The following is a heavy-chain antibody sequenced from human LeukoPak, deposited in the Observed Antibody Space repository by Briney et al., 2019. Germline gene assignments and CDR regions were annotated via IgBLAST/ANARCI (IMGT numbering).Heavy chain of an antibody. D-gene: IGHD3-16*02. CDR3: ARDLSYYDYVWGSYRSWLDP. J-gene: IGHJ5*02. CDR1: GYTFSSFA. Sequence: ASVKVSCKTSGYTFSSFAMHWVRQAPGQRLEWMGWINAGNGNTKYSQEFQGRVTITRDTSASAVYMELSSLRSEDVAVYYCARDLSYYDYVWGSYRSWLDPWGQGTLVTVSS. CDR2: INAGNGNT. V-gene: IGHV1-3*03.